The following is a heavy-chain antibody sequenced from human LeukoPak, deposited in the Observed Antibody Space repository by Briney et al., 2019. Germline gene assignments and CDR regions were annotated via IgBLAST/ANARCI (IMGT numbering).Heavy chain of an antibody. D-gene: IGHD2-2*01. J-gene: IGHJ4*02. Sequence: GGSLRLSCAASGFTFSSYDMHWVRQATGKGLEWVSGIGTAGDTYYAGSVKGRLTISRENAKNSLYLQMNSLRAEDTAFYYCVKERSRTGYFDYWGQGTLVTVSS. CDR2: IGTAGDT. V-gene: IGHV3-13*01. CDR3: VKERSRTGYFDY. CDR1: GFTFSSYD.